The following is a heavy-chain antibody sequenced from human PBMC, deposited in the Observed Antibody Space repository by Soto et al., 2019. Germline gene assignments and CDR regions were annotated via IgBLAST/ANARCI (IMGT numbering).Heavy chain of an antibody. Sequence: QLHLEQSGAEVKKPGSSVKVSCKFSGGTFSSYVIIWVRQAPGQGLEWMGGIIPVSGTANYAQKFHGRVTISADAATNTAYMELSSVRFDDTAVYYCATVDRSVALVGWFDPWGQGTLVTVSS. CDR3: ATVDRSVALVGWFDP. CDR1: GGTFSSYV. V-gene: IGHV1-69*01. D-gene: IGHD2-8*02. CDR2: IIPVSGTA. J-gene: IGHJ5*02.